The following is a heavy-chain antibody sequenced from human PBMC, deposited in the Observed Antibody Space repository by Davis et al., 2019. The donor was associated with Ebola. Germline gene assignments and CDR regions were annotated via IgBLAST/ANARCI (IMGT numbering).Heavy chain of an antibody. J-gene: IGHJ4*02. CDR2: IYPGDSDT. D-gene: IGHD6-13*01. CDR1: GYSFTSYW. Sequence: KVSCKGSGYSFTSYWIGWVRQMPGKGLEWMGIIYPGDSDTRYSPSFQGQVTISADKSISTAYLQWSSLKASDTAMYYCARFFAAAGTYRDYWGQGTLVTVSS. CDR3: ARFFAAAGTYRDY. V-gene: IGHV5-51*01.